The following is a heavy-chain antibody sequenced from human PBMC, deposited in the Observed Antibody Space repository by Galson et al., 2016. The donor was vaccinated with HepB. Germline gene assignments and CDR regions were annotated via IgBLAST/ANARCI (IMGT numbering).Heavy chain of an antibody. D-gene: IGHD6-19*01. CDR2: ISYDESNK. CDR1: GFTFSSYA. V-gene: IGHV3-30-3*01. J-gene: IGHJ4*02. CDR3: AKDPYAYSGGWSIDY. Sequence: SLRLSCAASGFTFSSYAMHWVRQAPGRGLEWVAVISYDESNKYYADSVKGRFTISRDNSKNTLYLQMNSLRAEDAAVYYCAKDPYAYSGGWSIDYWGQGTLVTVSS.